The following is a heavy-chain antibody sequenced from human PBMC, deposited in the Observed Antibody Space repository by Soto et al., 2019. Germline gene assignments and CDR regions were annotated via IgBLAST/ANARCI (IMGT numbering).Heavy chain of an antibody. CDR1: GYSFAGYW. J-gene: IGHJ3*02. V-gene: IGHV5-51*01. Sequence: GESLKISCKGSGYSFAGYWITWVRQMPGKGLEWMGIIYPGDSDTRYSPSFQGQVTISADKSISTAYLQWSSLKASDTAMYYCARRYNWNYLHAFDIWGQGTMVTVS. CDR3: ARRYNWNYLHAFDI. CDR2: IYPGDSDT. D-gene: IGHD1-7*01.